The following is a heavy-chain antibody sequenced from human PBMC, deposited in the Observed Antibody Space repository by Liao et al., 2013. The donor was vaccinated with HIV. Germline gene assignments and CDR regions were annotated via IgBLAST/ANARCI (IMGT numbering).Heavy chain of an antibody. V-gene: IGHV4-39*07. J-gene: IGHJ4*02. CDR2: INHSGST. Sequence: QVRLQESGPGLVKPSQTLSLTCTVSGGSISSGSYYWSWIRQPPGKGLEWIGEINHSGSTNYNPSLKSRVTISVDTSKNQLSLKLSSVTAADTAVYYCARTVDSSGYRNYFDYWGQGTLVTVSS. D-gene: IGHD3-22*01. CDR1: GGSISSGSYY. CDR3: ARTVDSSGYRNYFDY.